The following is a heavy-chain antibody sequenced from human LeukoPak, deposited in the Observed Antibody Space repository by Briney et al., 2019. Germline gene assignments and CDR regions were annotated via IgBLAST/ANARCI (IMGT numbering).Heavy chain of an antibody. D-gene: IGHD5-12*01. J-gene: IGHJ4*02. CDR1: GGSISSYY. CDR3: ARQGYRGKDFDY. CDR2: IYTSGST. V-gene: IGHV4-4*09. Sequence: SETLSLTCTVSGGSISSYYWSWIRQPPGKGLEWIGYIYTSGSTNYNPSLKSRVTISVDTSKNQVSLKLSSVTAADTAVYYCARQGYRGKDFDYWGQGTLVTVSS.